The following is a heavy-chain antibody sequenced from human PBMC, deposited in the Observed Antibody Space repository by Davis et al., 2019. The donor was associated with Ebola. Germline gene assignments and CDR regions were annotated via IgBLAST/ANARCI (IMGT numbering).Heavy chain of an antibody. V-gene: IGHV3-48*02. CDR3: ARARGTSGWYGDNWFDP. J-gene: IGHJ5*02. D-gene: IGHD6-19*01. CDR2: ISGGSGAI. CDR1: RFTFSDYS. Sequence: GESLKISCAASRFTFSDYSMNWVRQAPGKGLEWVSYISGGSGAIYYAASVKGRFTISRDNAKNSLFLQMNSLRDEDTAVYYCARARGTSGWYGDNWFDPWGQGTLVTVSS.